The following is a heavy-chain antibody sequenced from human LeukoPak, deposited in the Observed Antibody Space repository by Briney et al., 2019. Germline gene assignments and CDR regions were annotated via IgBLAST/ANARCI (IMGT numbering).Heavy chain of an antibody. D-gene: IGHD7-27*01. CDR1: GDTFIRYG. CDR2: INPNSGGT. Sequence: ASVKVSCKASGDTFIRYGISWVRQAPGQGLEWMGWINPNSGGTNYAQKFQGRVTMTRDTSISTAYMELSRLRSDDTAVYYCARDKGAGDQEAFDYWGQGTLVTVSS. CDR3: ARDKGAGDQEAFDY. J-gene: IGHJ4*02. V-gene: IGHV1-2*02.